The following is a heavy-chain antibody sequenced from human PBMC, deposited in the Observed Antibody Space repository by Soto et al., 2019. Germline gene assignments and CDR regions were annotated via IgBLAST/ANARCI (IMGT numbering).Heavy chain of an antibody. D-gene: IGHD3-9*01. Sequence: EVQLLESGGGLVQPGGSLRLSCAASGFTFSSYAMSWVRQAPGKGLEWVSAISGSGGSTYYADSVKGRFTISRDNSKNTLYLQMNSLRAEDTAVYYCAQTQGGIFGWLVHGSFDYWRQGTLVTVSS. J-gene: IGHJ4*02. CDR1: GFTFSSYA. CDR3: AQTQGGIFGWLVHGSFDY. V-gene: IGHV3-23*01. CDR2: ISGSGGST.